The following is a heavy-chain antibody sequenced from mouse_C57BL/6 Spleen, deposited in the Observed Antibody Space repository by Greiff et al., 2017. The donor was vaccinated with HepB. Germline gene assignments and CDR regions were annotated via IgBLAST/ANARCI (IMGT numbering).Heavy chain of an antibody. V-gene: IGHV1-52*01. D-gene: IGHD2-2*01. CDR2: IDPSDSET. J-gene: IGHJ4*01. Sequence: QVQLQQSGAELVRPGSSVKLSCKASGYTFTSCWMHWVKQRPIQGLEWIGNIDPSDSETHYNQKFKDKATLTVDKSSSTAYMQLSSLTSEDSAVYYGARWGVKDAMDYWGQGTSVTVSS. CDR3: ARWGVKDAMDY. CDR1: GYTFTSCW.